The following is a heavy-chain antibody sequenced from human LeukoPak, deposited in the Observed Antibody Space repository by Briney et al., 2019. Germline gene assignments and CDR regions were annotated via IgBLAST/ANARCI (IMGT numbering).Heavy chain of an antibody. CDR1: GFTVISYD. Sequence: GGSLRLSCAASGFTVISYDIHWVRQAPGKGLQWVAVMSSDGSIKIYTDSVKGRFTISRDNSKNTLYLEMNSLRVDDTAVYYCARDLVSGAPDYFDSWGQGTLVTVSS. V-gene: IGHV3-30-3*01. CDR2: MSSDGSIK. J-gene: IGHJ4*02. D-gene: IGHD1-26*01. CDR3: ARDLVSGAPDYFDS.